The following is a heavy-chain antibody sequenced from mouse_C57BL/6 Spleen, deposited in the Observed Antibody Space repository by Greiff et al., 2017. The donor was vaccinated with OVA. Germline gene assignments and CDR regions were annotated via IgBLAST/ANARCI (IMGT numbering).Heavy chain of an antibody. D-gene: IGHD2-3*01. CDR1: GFTFTDYG. CDR3: AGHDPFAY. J-gene: IGHJ3*01. Sequence: DVLLQQSGAGLVKPGASLKLSCAASGFTFTDYGMHWVRQAPEQGLEWVAYISTGSSTTYYADTVKGRSTFSRDKAKNTLFLQMTSLRSEDTAMYYCAGHDPFAYWGQGTLVTVSA. CDR2: ISTGSSTT. V-gene: IGHV5-17*01.